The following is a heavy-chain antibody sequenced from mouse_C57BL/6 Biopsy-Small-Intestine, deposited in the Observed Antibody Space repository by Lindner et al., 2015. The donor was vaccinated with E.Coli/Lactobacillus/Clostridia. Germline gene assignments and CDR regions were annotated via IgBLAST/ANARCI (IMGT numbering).Heavy chain of an antibody. CDR2: IYPGDGGT. CDR1: GYAFSSSW. J-gene: IGHJ2*01. Sequence: VQLQESGPELVKPGASVKISCKASGYAFSSSWMNWVKQRPGKGLEWIGRIYPGDGGTNYNGKFKGKATLTADKSSSTAYMQLSSLTSEDSAVYFCATHYDFDYWGQGTTLTVSS. V-gene: IGHV1-82*01. D-gene: IGHD2-4*01. CDR3: ATHYDFDY.